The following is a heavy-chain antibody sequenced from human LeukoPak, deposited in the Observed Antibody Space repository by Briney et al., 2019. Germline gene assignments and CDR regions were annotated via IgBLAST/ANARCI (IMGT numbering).Heavy chain of an antibody. V-gene: IGHV4-59*01. D-gene: IGHD3-9*01. CDR3: ARDGLGYFDSKASGYYYYMDV. Sequence: SETLSLTCTVSGGSISSYYWSWIRQPPGKGLEWIGYIYYSGSTNYNPSLKSRVTISVDTSKNQFSLKLSSVTAADTAVYYCARDGLGYFDSKASGYYYYMDVWGKGTTVTISS. CDR2: IYYSGST. J-gene: IGHJ6*03. CDR1: GGSISSYY.